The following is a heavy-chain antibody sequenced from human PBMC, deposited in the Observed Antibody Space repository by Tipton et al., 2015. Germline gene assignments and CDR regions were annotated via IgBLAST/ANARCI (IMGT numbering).Heavy chain of an antibody. CDR3: ARARGRHGGLFDS. D-gene: IGHD4-23*01. CDR1: SDSISKYY. V-gene: IGHV4-59*01. Sequence: TLSLTCTVSSDSISKYYWSWIRQPPGKELEWIGYIRYSGSTNYNPSLKSRVTISVDTSKTQFSLKMRSVTATDTAVYYCARARGRHGGLFDSWGQGTLVTVSS. CDR2: IRYSGST. J-gene: IGHJ4*02.